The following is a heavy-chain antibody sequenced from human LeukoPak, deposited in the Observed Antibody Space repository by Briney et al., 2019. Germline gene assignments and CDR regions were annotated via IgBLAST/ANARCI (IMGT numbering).Heavy chain of an antibody. CDR1: GFAFSTYA. CDR3: TRRGGGLSFDY. CDR2: ISYDGNTI. D-gene: IGHD2-8*02. J-gene: IGHJ4*02. Sequence: GGSLRLSCAASGFAFSTYAMHWVRLAPGKGLEWVAVISYDGNTIHYADSVKGRFTISRDNSKNTPYLQMNSLTAEDTAVYYCTRRGGGLSFDYWGQGTLVTVSS. V-gene: IGHV3-30-3*01.